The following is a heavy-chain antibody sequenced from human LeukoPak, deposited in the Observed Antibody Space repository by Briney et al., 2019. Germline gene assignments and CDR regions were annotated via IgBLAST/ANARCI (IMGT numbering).Heavy chain of an antibody. Sequence: PGGSLRLSCAASGFIFSRYWMHWVRQAPGKELVWVSRINNDGSITNSADSVKGRFTISRDNAKDMLYLQMDSLRAEDTAVYYCARDRGELRFFELAYLWGQGTLVSVSS. CDR1: GFIFSRYW. D-gene: IGHD3-3*01. CDR3: ARDRGELRFFELAYL. CDR2: INNDGSIT. V-gene: IGHV3-74*01. J-gene: IGHJ1*01.